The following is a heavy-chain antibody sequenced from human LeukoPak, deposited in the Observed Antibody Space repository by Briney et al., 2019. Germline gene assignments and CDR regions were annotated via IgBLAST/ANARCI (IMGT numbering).Heavy chain of an antibody. CDR3: ARARGYSGSYYYFDY. CDR1: GYTFTGYY. Sequence: ASVKVSCKASGYTFTGYYMHWVRQAPGQGLEWMGWINPNSGGTNYAQKFQGRVTMTRDTSISTAYMELSRLRSDDTAVYYCARARGYSGSYYYFDYWGQGTLVTVSS. D-gene: IGHD1-26*01. V-gene: IGHV1-2*02. J-gene: IGHJ4*02. CDR2: INPNSGGT.